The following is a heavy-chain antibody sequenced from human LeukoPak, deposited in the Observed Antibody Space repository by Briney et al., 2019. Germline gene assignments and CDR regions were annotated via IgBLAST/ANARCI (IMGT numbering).Heavy chain of an antibody. CDR1: GFTFSCYA. D-gene: IGHD3-16*01. V-gene: IGHV3-23*01. Sequence: PGGSLRLLCAASGFTFSCYAMSWVRQAPGEGLEWVSAISGSGGSTYYGDSVKGRFTLSRDNSKNTLSLQMNSLSAEDTAVYYCVKDRTVTQGARPELFWGSSFDYWGQGTLVTVSS. CDR2: ISGSGGST. CDR3: VKDRTVTQGARPELFWGSSFDY. J-gene: IGHJ4*02.